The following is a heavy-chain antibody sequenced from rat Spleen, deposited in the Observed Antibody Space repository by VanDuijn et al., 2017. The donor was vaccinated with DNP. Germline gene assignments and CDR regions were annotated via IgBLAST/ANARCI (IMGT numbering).Heavy chain of an antibody. CDR2: ISYSGYT. Sequence: EVPLQESGPGLVKPSQSLSLTCSVTGYSITSNYWGWIRKFPGNKMEWMAYISYSGYTDYNPSLKSRISITRDTSKNQFFLHLNSVTTEDTATYYCARTNFYDGDYYYVPFAYWGQGTLVTVSS. V-gene: IGHV3-1*01. D-gene: IGHD1-12*02. J-gene: IGHJ3*01. CDR3: ARTNFYDGDYYYVPFAY. CDR1: GYSITSNY.